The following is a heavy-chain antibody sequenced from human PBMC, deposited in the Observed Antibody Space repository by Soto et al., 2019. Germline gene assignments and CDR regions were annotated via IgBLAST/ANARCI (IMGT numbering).Heavy chain of an antibody. CDR2: ISAYNGNT. CDR1: GYTFTSYS. Sequence: QVQLVQSGAEVKKPGASVKVSCKASGYTFTSYSISWVRQAPGQGLEWMGWISAYNGNTKYVQKFXGRATITADTSTSTAYRELRSLRSDHTAVYYCARDGPPMDYWGQGTLVTVSS. V-gene: IGHV1-18*01. CDR3: ARDGPPMDY. D-gene: IGHD2-2*01. J-gene: IGHJ4*02.